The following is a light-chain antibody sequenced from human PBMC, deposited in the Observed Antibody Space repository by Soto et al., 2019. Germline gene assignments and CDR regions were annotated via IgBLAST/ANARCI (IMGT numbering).Light chain of an antibody. V-gene: IGKV1-8*01. CDR2: AAS. J-gene: IGKJ3*01. CDR1: QGISSY. Sequence: AIRMIQSPSSLSASTGDRVTITCRASQGISSYLAWYQQKPGKAPKLLIYAASTLQSGVPSRFSGSGSGTDFTLTISCLQSEDFATYYCQQYYSYPHTFGPGTKVDIK. CDR3: QQYYSYPHT.